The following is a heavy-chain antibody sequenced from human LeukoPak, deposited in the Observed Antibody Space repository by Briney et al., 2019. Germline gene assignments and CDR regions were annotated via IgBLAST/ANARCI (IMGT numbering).Heavy chain of an antibody. CDR2: ISGSGAST. J-gene: IGHJ6*03. CDR3: AKDAVEVVAATYYYYYYYMGV. D-gene: IGHD2-15*01. V-gene: IGHV3-23*01. CDR1: GFTFIRHA. Sequence: GGSRRPSCAASGFTFIRHAMNWVPQAPGKGLEWVSAISGSGASTYYADSVEGRFTISRDNSKNTLYLQMNSLRAEDTAVYYCAKDAVEVVAATYYYYYYYMGVWGKGTTVTVSS.